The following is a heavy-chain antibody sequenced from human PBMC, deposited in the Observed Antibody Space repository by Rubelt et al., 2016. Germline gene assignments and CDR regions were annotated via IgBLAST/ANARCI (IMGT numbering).Heavy chain of an antibody. CDR3: ARDLDKLELRSYFGY. V-gene: IGHV4-39*07. J-gene: IGHJ4*02. D-gene: IGHD1-7*01. CDR2: VSYSGST. CDR1: GFSLTTRGVG. Sequence: KESGPTLAKPTQTLTLTCTFSGFSLTTRGVGVGWIRQPPGKGLEWIGSVSYSGSTYYNPSLKSRVTVSSDTSKNHFSLEVRSVTAADTAVYYCARDLDKLELRSYFGYWGQGTLVTVSS.